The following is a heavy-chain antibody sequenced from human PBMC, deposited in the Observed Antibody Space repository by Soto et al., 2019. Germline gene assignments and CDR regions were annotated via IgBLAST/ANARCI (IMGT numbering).Heavy chain of an antibody. V-gene: IGHV3-30*18. CDR1: GFTFSSYG. Sequence: QVQLVESGGGVVQPGRSLRLSCAASGFTFSSYGMHWVRQAPGKGLEWVAVISYDGSNKYYADSVKGRFTISRDNSKNPLYLQMNSLRAEDTAVYYCAKDRLGGSGWYREGYYYGMDVWGQGTTVTVSS. CDR2: ISYDGSNK. J-gene: IGHJ6*02. D-gene: IGHD6-19*01. CDR3: AKDRLGGSGWYREGYYYGMDV.